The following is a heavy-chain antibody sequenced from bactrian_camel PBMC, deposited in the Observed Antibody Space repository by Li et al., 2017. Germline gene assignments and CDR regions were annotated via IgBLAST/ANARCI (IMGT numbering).Heavy chain of an antibody. D-gene: IGHD1*01. J-gene: IGHJ4*01. CDR1: GHVIGYWY. CDR3: AAGRTSSICNTNYVGDY. Sequence: HVQLVESGGGSVEAGGSLRLSCEAPGHVIGYWYMGWFRQIEGKDRESVAEIDAAGRTTYSDSVKGRFTISRDNIKNTLYLRMNSLKPEDTAMYYCAAGRTSSICNTNYVGDYWGQGTQVTVS. V-gene: IGHV3S55*01. CDR2: IDAAGRT.